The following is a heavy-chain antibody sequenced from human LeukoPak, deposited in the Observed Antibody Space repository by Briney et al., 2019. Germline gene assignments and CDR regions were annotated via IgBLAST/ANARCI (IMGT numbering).Heavy chain of an antibody. CDR1: GGSISSSSYY. V-gene: IGHV4-39*01. CDR2: IYYSGST. CDR3: ARQPIVVRYFDL. J-gene: IGHJ2*01. Sequence: SETLSLTCTVPGGSISSSSYYWGWIRQPPGKGLEWIGSIYYSGSTYYNPSLKSRVTIPVDTSKNQFSLKLSSVTAADTAVYYCARQPIVVRYFDLWGRGTLVTVSS. D-gene: IGHD3-22*01.